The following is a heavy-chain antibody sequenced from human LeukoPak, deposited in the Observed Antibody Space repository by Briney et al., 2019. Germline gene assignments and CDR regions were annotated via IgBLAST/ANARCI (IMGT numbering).Heavy chain of an antibody. CDR1: GYTFTSYY. J-gene: IGHJ5*02. Sequence: ASVKVSCKASGYTFTSYYMHWVRQAPGQGLEWMGWINPNSGGTNYAQKFQGRVTMTRDTSISTAYMELSSLRSDDTAVYYCARDIPYTGYVGPVDLWGQGTLVTVSS. D-gene: IGHD5-12*01. V-gene: IGHV1-2*02. CDR2: INPNSGGT. CDR3: ARDIPYTGYVGPVDL.